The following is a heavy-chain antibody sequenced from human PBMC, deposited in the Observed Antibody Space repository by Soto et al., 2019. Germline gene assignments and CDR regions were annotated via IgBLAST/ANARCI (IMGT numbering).Heavy chain of an antibody. J-gene: IGHJ4*02. Sequence: GGSLRLSCAASGFTFSTYSMNWVRQAPGKGLEWVSYISSSSSTIFYTDSVKGRFTVSRDNAKNSLYLQMNSLRAEDTAVYYSARPTYYYDSSGPPAYWGQGTLVTVS. V-gene: IGHV3-48*01. CDR2: ISSSSSTI. CDR1: GFTFSTYS. D-gene: IGHD3-22*01. CDR3: ARPTYYYDSSGPPAY.